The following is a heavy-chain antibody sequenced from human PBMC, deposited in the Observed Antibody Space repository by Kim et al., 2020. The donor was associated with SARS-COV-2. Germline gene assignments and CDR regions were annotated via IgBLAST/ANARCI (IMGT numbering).Heavy chain of an antibody. CDR1: GFTFSDYC. CDR3: AGVGRTWEVDY. V-gene: IGHV3-11*01. Sequence: GGSLRLSCAASGFTFSDYCMSWIRQAPGKGLEWVSSISSSGSTIYYEDSVKGRFTISRDKAKNSLYLQMNSLRAEDTALYYCAGVGRTWEVDYWGQGTLVTVSS. J-gene: IGHJ4*02. CDR2: ISSSGSTI. D-gene: IGHD1-26*01.